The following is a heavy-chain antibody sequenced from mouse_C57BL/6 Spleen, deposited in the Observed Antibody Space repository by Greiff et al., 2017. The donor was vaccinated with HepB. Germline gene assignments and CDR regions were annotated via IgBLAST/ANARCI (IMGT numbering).Heavy chain of an antibody. Sequence: VKLMESGAELVRPGTSVKVSCKASGYAFTNYLIEWVKQRPGQGLEWIGVINPGSGGTNYNEKFKGKATLTADKSSSTAYMQLSSLTSEDSAVYFCARSLYYDYDGGWFAYWGQGTLVTVSA. V-gene: IGHV1-54*01. CDR3: ARSLYYDYDGGWFAY. CDR1: GYAFTNYL. CDR2: INPGSGGT. J-gene: IGHJ3*01. D-gene: IGHD2-4*01.